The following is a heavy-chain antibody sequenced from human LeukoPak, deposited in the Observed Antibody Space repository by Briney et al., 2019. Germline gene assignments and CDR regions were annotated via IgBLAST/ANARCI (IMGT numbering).Heavy chain of an antibody. V-gene: IGHV3-48*04. CDR1: GFTFSTYT. CDR2: ISSGGLTI. Sequence: GGSLRLSCVASGFTFSTYTFNWVRQAPGKGLEWLSYISSGGLTIFYADSVKGRFTISRDNTKNSIFLDMTNLRAEDTAVYYCTRDFDYGDYIDFWGQGTLVAVSS. D-gene: IGHD4/OR15-4a*01. CDR3: TRDFDYGDYIDF. J-gene: IGHJ4*02.